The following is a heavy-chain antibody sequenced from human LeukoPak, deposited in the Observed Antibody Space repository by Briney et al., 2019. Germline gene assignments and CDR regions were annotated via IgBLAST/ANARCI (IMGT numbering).Heavy chain of an antibody. CDR1: GDSISSGAYY. J-gene: IGHJ4*02. Sequence: SQTLSLTCTVSGDSISSGAYYWSWIRQPRGKGLEWIGYFNGSGSASYNPSLKSRVTISVDRSNNQFSLKMSSVTAADTAVYYCVRDVSQRRHFDYWGQGTLVTVSS. D-gene: IGHD1-1*01. V-gene: IGHV4-30-2*01. CDR3: VRDVSQRRHFDY. CDR2: FNGSGSA.